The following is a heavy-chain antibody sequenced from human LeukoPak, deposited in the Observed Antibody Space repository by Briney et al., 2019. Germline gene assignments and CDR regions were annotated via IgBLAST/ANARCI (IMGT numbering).Heavy chain of an antibody. V-gene: IGHV1-69*13. D-gene: IGHD3-22*01. CDR3: ARDLGAYYDSGGYSY. CDR2: IIPIFGTA. Sequence: SVKVSCKASGGTFSSYAISWVRQAPGQGLEWMGGIIPIFGTANYAQKFQGRVTITADESTSTAYMELSSLRSEDTAVYYCARDLGAYYDSGGYSYWGQGTLVTVSS. CDR1: GGTFSSYA. J-gene: IGHJ4*02.